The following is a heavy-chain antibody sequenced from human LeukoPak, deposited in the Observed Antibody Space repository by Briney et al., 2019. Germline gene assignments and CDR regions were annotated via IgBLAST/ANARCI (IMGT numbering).Heavy chain of an antibody. CDR2: ISYDGSNK. J-gene: IGHJ4*02. CDR1: GFTFSSYA. D-gene: IGHD1-26*01. V-gene: IGHV3-30*04. Sequence: PGGSLRLSCAASGFTFSSYAMHWVRQAPGKGLEWVAVISYDGSNKYYADSVKGRFTISGDNSKNTLYLQMNSLRAEDTAVYYCARDIPNIVGATWVFDYWGQGTLVTVSS. CDR3: ARDIPNIVGATWVFDY.